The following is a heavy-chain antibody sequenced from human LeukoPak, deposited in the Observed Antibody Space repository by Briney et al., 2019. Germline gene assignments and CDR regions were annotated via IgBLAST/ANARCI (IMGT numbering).Heavy chain of an antibody. CDR1: GDSASSNSAA. CDR2: TYYRSKGFT. Sequence: QTLSLTCAISGDSASSNSAAWNWIRQSPSRGLEWLGRTYYRSKGFTDSAVSVRSLITIIPDTSKTQISRQLNSVTPEDTAVYYCARDPVTRGAGWYFDLWGRGIFVTVS. CDR3: ARDPVTRGAGWYFDL. D-gene: IGHD1-1*01. V-gene: IGHV6-1*01. J-gene: IGHJ2*01.